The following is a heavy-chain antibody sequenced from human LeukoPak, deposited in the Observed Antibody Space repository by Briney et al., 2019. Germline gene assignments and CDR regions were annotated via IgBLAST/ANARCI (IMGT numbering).Heavy chain of an antibody. CDR3: ARSHCSSTSCRYWYFDL. CDR2: ISSSGSTI. Sequence: GGSLRLSCAASGFTFSVYYMSWIRQAPGKGLEWVSYISSSGSTIYYADSVKGRFTISRDNAKNSLYLQMNSLRAEDTAVYYCARSHCSSTSCRYWYFDLWGRGTLVTVSS. D-gene: IGHD2-2*01. J-gene: IGHJ2*01. V-gene: IGHV3-11*01. CDR1: GFTFSVYY.